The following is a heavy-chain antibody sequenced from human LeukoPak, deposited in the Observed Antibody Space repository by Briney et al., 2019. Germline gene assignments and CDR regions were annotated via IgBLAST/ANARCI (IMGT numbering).Heavy chain of an antibody. Sequence: GGSLRLSCAASGFTFSSYSMNWVRQAPGKGLEWVSYISSSSTKYYADSVKGRFTISRDNAKNSLYLQMNSLRAEDTAVYYCAHTDSYYFDSGMVSWGQGALVTVSS. CDR3: AHTDSYYFDSGMVS. V-gene: IGHV3-48*01. CDR2: ISSSSTK. J-gene: IGHJ5*02. D-gene: IGHD3-22*01. CDR1: GFTFSSYS.